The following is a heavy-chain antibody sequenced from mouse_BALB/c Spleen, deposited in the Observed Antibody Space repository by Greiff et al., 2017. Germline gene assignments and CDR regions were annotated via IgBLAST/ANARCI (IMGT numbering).Heavy chain of an antibody. V-gene: IGHV1-80*01. CDR3: ARGGYGNYEDY. Sequence: VQLQQSGAELVRPGSSVKISCKASGYAFSSYWMNWVKQRPGQGLEWIGQIYPGDGDTNYNGKFKGKATLTADKSSSTAYMQLSSLTSEDSAVYFCARGGYGNYEDYWGQGTTLTVSS. CDR1: GYAFSSYW. D-gene: IGHD2-1*01. J-gene: IGHJ2*01. CDR2: IYPGDGDT.